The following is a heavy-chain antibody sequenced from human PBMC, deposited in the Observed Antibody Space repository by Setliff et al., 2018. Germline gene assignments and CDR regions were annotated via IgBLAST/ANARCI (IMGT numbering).Heavy chain of an antibody. D-gene: IGHD5-12*01. CDR3: AEGLRGNDAFDI. J-gene: IGHJ3*02. CDR1: GYTFTAYN. Sequence: RASVKVSCKASGYTFTAYNINWVRQATGQGLELMGWMNPNNGKTGYIQKLQGRVTMTRNTSISTVYMELSSLRPEDTAVYYCAEGLRGNDAFDIWGQGTMVTVSS. V-gene: IGHV1-8*02. CDR2: MNPNNGKT.